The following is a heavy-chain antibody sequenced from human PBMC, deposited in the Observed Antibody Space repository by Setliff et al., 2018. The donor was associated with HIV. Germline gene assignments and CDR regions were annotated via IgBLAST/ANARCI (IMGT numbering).Heavy chain of an antibody. CDR2: IYYSGST. J-gene: IGHJ4*02. CDR3: ASFVPLYGADY. D-gene: IGHD3-10*01. V-gene: IGHV4-59*01. Sequence: PSETLSLTCSVSGGSIFSYYWSWIRQPPGKGLEWIGYIYYSGSTNYNPSLKSRVTISLDTSKNQFSLKLSSVTAADTAVYYCASFVPLYGADYWGQGMLVTV. CDR1: GGSIFSYY.